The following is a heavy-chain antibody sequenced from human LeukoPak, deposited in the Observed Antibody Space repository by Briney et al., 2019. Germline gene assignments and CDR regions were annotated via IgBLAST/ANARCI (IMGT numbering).Heavy chain of an antibody. CDR2: ISGSGGST. V-gene: IGHV3-23*01. J-gene: IGHJ4*02. Sequence: GGSLRLSCAAAGFTFSSYAMSWVRQAPGKGLEWVSAISGSGGSTYYADSVKGRCTISRDNSKNKMYLQMNSLRAEDTAVYYCAPESTGIAAADPLFWGQGTLVTVSS. D-gene: IGHD6-13*01. CDR1: GFTFSSYA. CDR3: APESTGIAAADPLF.